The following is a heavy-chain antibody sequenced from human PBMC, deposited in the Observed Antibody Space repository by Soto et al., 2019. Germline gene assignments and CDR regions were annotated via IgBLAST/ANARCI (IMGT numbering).Heavy chain of an antibody. D-gene: IGHD1-20*01. CDR3: AKDHYNWTGTSPIDY. V-gene: IGHV3-23*01. CDR1: GFTFSSYA. J-gene: IGHJ4*02. CDR2: ISGSGGST. Sequence: EVQLLESGGGLVQPGGSLRLSCAASGFTFSSYAMSWVRQAPGKGLEWVSAISGSGGSTYYADSVKGRFTISRDNSNNTLYLQMNSLRAEDTAVYYCAKDHYNWTGTSPIDYWGQGTLVTVSS.